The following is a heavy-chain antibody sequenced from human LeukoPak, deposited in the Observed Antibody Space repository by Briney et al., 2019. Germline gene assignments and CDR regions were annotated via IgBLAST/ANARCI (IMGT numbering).Heavy chain of an antibody. J-gene: IGHJ3*02. D-gene: IGHD5-24*01. CDR3: ARRRDGYNPYDAFDI. CDR1: GFTFSDYY. Sequence: GGSLRLSCAASGFTFSDYYMSWIRQAPGKGLEWVSYISSSGSTIYYADSVKGRFTISRDNAKNSLYLQMNSLRAEDTAVYYCARRRDGYNPYDAFDIWGQGTMVTVSS. V-gene: IGHV3-11*01. CDR2: ISSSGSTI.